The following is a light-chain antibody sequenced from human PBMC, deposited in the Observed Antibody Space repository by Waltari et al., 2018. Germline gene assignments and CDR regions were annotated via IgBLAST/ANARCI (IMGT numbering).Light chain of an antibody. J-gene: IGLJ2*01. CDR1: RSNLRRNT. Sequence: QSVLTQPPSASGTPGQRVTISCSGSRSNLRRNTVNLYQQLPGTAPKLPIYTNNQRPSGVPDRFSGSKSGTSASLAISGLQSEDEADYYCAAWDDSLNGVVFGGGTKLTVL. CDR3: AAWDDSLNGVV. V-gene: IGLV1-44*01. CDR2: TNN.